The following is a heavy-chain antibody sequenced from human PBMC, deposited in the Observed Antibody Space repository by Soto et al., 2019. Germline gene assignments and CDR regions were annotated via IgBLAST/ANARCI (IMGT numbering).Heavy chain of an antibody. J-gene: IGHJ6*03. D-gene: IGHD4-4*01. CDR2: ISAVNGNT. Sequence: ASVKVSCKASGYAFTSYTILWVRQAPGQSLEWMGWISAVNGNTKYAQKFQGRVTITTDKSTSTAYMELSSLRSEDTAVYYCARTDYSNYVLTRKNYYMDVWGKGTTVTVS. CDR3: ARTDYSNYVLTRKNYYMDV. CDR1: GYAFTSYT. V-gene: IGHV1-3*01.